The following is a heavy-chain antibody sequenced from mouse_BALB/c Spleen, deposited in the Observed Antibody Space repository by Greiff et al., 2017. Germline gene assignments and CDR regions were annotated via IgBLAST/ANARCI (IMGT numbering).Heavy chain of an antibody. CDR1: GYSITSDYA. CDR2: ISYSGST. CDR3: ARLGGNYFDY. Sequence: VQLQQSGPGLVKPSQSLSLTCTVTGYSITSDYAWNWIRQFPGNKLEWMGYISYSGSTSYNPSLKSRISITRDTSKNQFFLQLNSVTTEDTATYYCARLGGNYFDYWGQGTTLTVSS. J-gene: IGHJ2*01. V-gene: IGHV3-2*02. D-gene: IGHD4-1*01.